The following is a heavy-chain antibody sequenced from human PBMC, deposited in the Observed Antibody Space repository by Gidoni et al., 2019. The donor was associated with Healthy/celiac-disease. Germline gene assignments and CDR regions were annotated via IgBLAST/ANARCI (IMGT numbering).Heavy chain of an antibody. CDR2: ISWDGGST. D-gene: IGHD3-10*01. Sequence: EVQLVESGGVVVQPGGSLRLSCAASGFTFDDYTMHWVRQAPGKGLEWVSLISWDGGSTYYADSVKGRFTISRDNSKNSLYLQMNSLRTEDTALYYCAKDVGGSGSYRYYYYMDVWGKGTTVTVSS. CDR1: GFTFDDYT. V-gene: IGHV3-43*01. J-gene: IGHJ6*03. CDR3: AKDVGGSGSYRYYYYMDV.